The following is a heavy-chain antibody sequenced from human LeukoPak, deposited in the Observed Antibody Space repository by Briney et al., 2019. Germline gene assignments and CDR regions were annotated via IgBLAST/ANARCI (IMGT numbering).Heavy chain of an antibody. J-gene: IGHJ3*02. V-gene: IGHV3-30-3*01. CDR2: ISYDGNDE. Sequence: SGGSLRLSCAASGFTVSSNYMGWVRQAPGKGLEWVAVISYDGNDEYYADFVKGRFTISRDNSKNTLYLQMNSLRAEDTAVYYCARSLNSFVHDAFDTWGQGTMVTVSS. CDR3: ARSLNSFVHDAFDT. CDR1: GFTVSSNY. D-gene: IGHD4-23*01.